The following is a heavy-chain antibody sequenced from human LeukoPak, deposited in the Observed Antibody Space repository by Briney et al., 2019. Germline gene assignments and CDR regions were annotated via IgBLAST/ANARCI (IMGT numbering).Heavy chain of an antibody. CDR1: GFTFSSYW. V-gene: IGHV3-74*01. Sequence: GGSLRLSCAASGFTFSSYWMHWVRQAPGKGLVWVSRINSDGSSTNYADSVKGRFTISRGNAENTLYLQMNSLRAEDTAVYYCARKAAGLTFDSWGQGTLVTVSS. D-gene: IGHD6-13*01. J-gene: IGHJ4*02. CDR3: ARKAAGLTFDS. CDR2: INSDGSST.